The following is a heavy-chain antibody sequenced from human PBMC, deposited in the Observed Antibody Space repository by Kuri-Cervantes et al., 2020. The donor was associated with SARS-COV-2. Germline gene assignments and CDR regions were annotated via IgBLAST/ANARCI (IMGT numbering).Heavy chain of an antibody. Sequence: GGSLRLSCAASGFTFSSYAMNWVRQAPGKGLEWVSATSGSGGRTYYADSVKGRFTISRDNSKNTLYLQMNSLRAEDTAVYYCAYGTYYDILTGYLDFDYWGQGTLVTVSS. CDR1: GFTFSSYA. CDR3: AYGTYYDILTGYLDFDY. CDR2: TSGSGGRT. V-gene: IGHV3-23*01. J-gene: IGHJ4*02. D-gene: IGHD3-9*01.